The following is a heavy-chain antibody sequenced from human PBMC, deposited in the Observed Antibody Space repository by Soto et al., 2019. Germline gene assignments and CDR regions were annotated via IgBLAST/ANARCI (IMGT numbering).Heavy chain of an antibody. J-gene: IGHJ4*02. D-gene: IGHD3-3*01. Sequence: PGGSLRLSCAASGFTFSSYSMNWVRQAPGKGLEWVSSISSSSSYIYYADSVKGRFTISRDNAKNSLYLQMNSLRAEDTAVYYCARGRFYDFWSGYPFDYWGQGTLVTVPS. CDR1: GFTFSSYS. CDR2: ISSSSSYI. V-gene: IGHV3-21*01. CDR3: ARGRFYDFWSGYPFDY.